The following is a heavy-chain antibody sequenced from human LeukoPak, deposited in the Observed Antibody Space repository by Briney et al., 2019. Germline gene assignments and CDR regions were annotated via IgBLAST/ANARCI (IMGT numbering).Heavy chain of an antibody. CDR3: ARGPVLRRYYYYYMDV. J-gene: IGHJ6*03. D-gene: IGHD3-3*01. V-gene: IGHV7-4-1*02. CDR2: INTNTGNP. CDR1: GYIFTSYA. Sequence: AASVKVSCKASGYIFTSYAMNWVRQAPGQGLEWMGWINTNTGNPTYAPGFTGRFVFSLDTSVSTSYLQISSLKAEDTAVYYCARGPVLRRYYYYYMDVWGKGTTVTVSS.